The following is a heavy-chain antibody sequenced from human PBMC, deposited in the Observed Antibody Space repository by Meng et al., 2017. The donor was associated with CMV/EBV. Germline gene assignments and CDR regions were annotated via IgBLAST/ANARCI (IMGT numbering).Heavy chain of an antibody. V-gene: IGHV3-74*03. CDR3: VRDLVGNRDS. J-gene: IGHJ5*01. D-gene: IGHD1-14*01. Sequence: EVRLVASGGGLVRPGWSLRLSCADSGFTFSDYWMHWVRQAPGEGPVWVSRIDTDGTVTSYAESVRGRFTISRDNSKNTLYLQMNDLRAGDSGVYYCVRDLVGNRDSWGHGTLVTVSS. CDR2: IDTDGTVT. CDR1: GFTFSDYW.